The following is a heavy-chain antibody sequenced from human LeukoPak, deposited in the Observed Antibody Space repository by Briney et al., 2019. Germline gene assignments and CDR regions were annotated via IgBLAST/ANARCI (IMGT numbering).Heavy chain of an antibody. CDR3: AREEVGFAR. CDR1: GFTFSSYE. Sequence: GGSLRLSCAASGFTFSSYEMNWVRQAPGKGLEWVSFISSSGSAIHYADSVRGRFTISRDNAKNSLYLQMNSLRDEDTAVYYCAREEVGFARWGQGTLVTVSS. J-gene: IGHJ4*02. D-gene: IGHD3-10*01. V-gene: IGHV3-48*03. CDR2: ISSSGSAI.